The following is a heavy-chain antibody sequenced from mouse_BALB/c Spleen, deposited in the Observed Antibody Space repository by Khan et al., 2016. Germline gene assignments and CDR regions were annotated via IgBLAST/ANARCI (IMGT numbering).Heavy chain of an antibody. CDR2: INTYTGEP. CDR1: GYTFTNYG. Sequence: QIQLVQSGPELKKPGETVKISCKASGYTFTNYGMNWVKQAPGQGLKWMGWINTYTGEPTYADDFKGRFAFSLETSASTAYLQINNLKNEDTATYFIASIYEGYYVGLYYAMDYWGQGTSVTVSS. V-gene: IGHV9-3-1*01. J-gene: IGHJ4*01. D-gene: IGHD2-3*01. CDR3: ASIYEGYYVGLYYAMDY.